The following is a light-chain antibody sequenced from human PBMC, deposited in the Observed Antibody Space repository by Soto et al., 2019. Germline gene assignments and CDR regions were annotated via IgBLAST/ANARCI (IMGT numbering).Light chain of an antibody. CDR2: YNS. J-gene: IGLJ1*01. CDR1: TSNIGSNY. V-gene: IGLV1-47*02. CDR3: AAWDDGLLGQV. Sequence: QSVLTQPPSASGTPGQRVTLSCSGGTSNIGSNYVYWYQQVPGTAPKLLIFYNSQRPSGVPDRFSGSKSGTSASLAISGLRSEDEADYYCAAWDDGLLGQVFGTGTKVTVL.